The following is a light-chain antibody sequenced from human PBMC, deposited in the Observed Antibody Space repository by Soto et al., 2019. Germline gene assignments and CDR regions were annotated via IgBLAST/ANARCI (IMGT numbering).Light chain of an antibody. Sequence: QAVVTQPPSVSGAPGQRVTISCTGSSSNIGAGYDVHWYQQLPGTAPKLLIYGNSNRPSGVPDRFSGSKSGTSASLAITGLQAEDEADYYCQSYDNSLSWVFGGGTKVTVL. CDR2: GNS. J-gene: IGLJ3*02. CDR3: QSYDNSLSWV. V-gene: IGLV1-40*01. CDR1: SSNIGAGYD.